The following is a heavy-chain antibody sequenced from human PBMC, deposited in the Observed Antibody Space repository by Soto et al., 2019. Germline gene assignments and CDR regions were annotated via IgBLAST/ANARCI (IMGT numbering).Heavy chain of an antibody. V-gene: IGHV1-2*04. Sequence: QVQLVQSGAEVKKPGASVKVSCKASGYTFTGYYMHWVRQAPGQGLEWMGWINPNSGGTNYAQKFQGWVTMTRDTSISTAYMELSRLRSDDTAVYYCARGHLTGIAAADPTWFDPWGQGTLVTVSS. D-gene: IGHD6-13*01. CDR3: ARGHLTGIAAADPTWFDP. CDR1: GYTFTGYY. J-gene: IGHJ5*02. CDR2: INPNSGGT.